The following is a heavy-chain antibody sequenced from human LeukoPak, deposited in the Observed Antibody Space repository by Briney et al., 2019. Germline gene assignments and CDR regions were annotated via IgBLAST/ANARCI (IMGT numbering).Heavy chain of an antibody. Sequence: VKVSCKASGHTFTGYYIHWVRQAPGQGLEWMGWINPNNGGTKYTQKFLGRVTMTGDTSINTAYMEVTSLRSDDTAVYYRTRRLGGSSEGYDYWGQGTLVTVSS. CDR2: INPNNGGT. J-gene: IGHJ4*02. CDR1: GHTFTGYY. CDR3: TRRLGGSSEGYDY. V-gene: IGHV1-2*02. D-gene: IGHD1-26*01.